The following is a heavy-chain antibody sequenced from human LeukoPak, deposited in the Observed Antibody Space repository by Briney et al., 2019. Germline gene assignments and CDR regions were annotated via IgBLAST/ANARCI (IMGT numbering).Heavy chain of an antibody. CDR2: IIPIFGTA. V-gene: IGHV1-69*05. D-gene: IGHD3-10*01. CDR3: ARGLYGSGSNLLVY. Sequence: SVKVSCKASGGTFSSYAISWVRQAPGQGLEWMGGIIPIFGTANYAQKFRGRVTITTDESTSTAYMELSSLRSEDTAVYYCARGLYGSGSNLLVYWGQGTLVTVSS. CDR1: GGTFSSYA. J-gene: IGHJ4*02.